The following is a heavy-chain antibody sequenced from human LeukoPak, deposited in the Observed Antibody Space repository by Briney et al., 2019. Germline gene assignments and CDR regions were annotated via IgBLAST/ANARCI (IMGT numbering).Heavy chain of an antibody. CDR2: ISWNSGSI. J-gene: IGHJ3*02. Sequence: GRSLRLSCAASGFTFDDYARHWVRQAPGKGLEWVSGISWNSGSIGYADSVKGRFTISRDNAKNSLYLQMNSLRAEDTALYYCAKDTAYAQDAFDIWGQGTMVTVSS. V-gene: IGHV3-9*01. CDR1: GFTFDDYA. D-gene: IGHD4-17*01. CDR3: AKDTAYAQDAFDI.